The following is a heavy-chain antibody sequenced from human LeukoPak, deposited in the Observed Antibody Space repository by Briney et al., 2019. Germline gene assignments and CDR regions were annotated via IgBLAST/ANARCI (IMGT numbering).Heavy chain of an antibody. D-gene: IGHD5-18*01. J-gene: IGHJ3*02. CDR3: ARVTAMVTLDAFDI. Sequence: ASVKVSCKASGYTFTGYYMHWVRQAPRQGLEWMGWINPNSGGTNYAQKFQGRVTMTSDTSISTAYMELSRLRSDDTAVYYCARVTAMVTLDAFDIWGQGTMVTVSS. CDR2: INPNSGGT. V-gene: IGHV1-2*02. CDR1: GYTFTGYY.